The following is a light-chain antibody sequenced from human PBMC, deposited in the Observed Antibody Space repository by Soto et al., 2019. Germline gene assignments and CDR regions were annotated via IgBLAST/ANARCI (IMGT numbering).Light chain of an antibody. Sequence: EIVMTSSPATLSVSPGERATLSCRASQSVSSNLAWYQQKPGQVPSLLIFGASTRATGIPARFSGSGSGTEFTLTISSLQSEAFAVYYCHQYGISPPRTFGQGTKVDIK. V-gene: IGKV3-15*01. CDR2: GAS. CDR3: HQYGISPPRT. CDR1: QSVSSN. J-gene: IGKJ1*01.